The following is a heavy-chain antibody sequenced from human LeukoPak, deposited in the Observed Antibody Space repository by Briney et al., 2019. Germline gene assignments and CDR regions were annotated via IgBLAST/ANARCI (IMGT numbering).Heavy chain of an antibody. J-gene: IGHJ6*02. D-gene: IGHD6-13*01. V-gene: IGHV3-21*01. Sequence: PGGSLRLSCAASGFTFSSYSMNWVRQAPGKGLEWVSSISSSSSYIYYAESVKGRFTISRDNAKNSLYLQMNSLRAEDTAVYYCARDLASAAGFNYGMDVWGQGTTVTVSS. CDR2: ISSSSSYI. CDR3: ARDLASAAGFNYGMDV. CDR1: GFTFSSYS.